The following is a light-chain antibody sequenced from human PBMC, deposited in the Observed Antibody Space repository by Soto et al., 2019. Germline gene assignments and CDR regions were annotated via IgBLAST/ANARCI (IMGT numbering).Light chain of an antibody. CDR2: AAS. V-gene: IGKV1-39*01. Sequence: DIKMTQSPSSLSASVGDXVTITCRASQSISSYLNWYQQKPGKAPNLLICAASSLPSGVPSRFSGSGSGTEFTLTITGLQPDDFAAYYCQQYKSYSLTLGQGTKVDIK. J-gene: IGKJ1*01. CDR1: QSISSY. CDR3: QQYKSYSLT.